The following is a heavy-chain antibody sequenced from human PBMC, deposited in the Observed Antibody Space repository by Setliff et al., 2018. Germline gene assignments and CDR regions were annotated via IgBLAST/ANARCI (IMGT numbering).Heavy chain of an antibody. CDR3: VPGRGS. D-gene: IGHD6-25*01. J-gene: IGHJ5*02. CDR2: INPHASEK. Sequence: WIRQPPGKGLEWLASINPHASEKYYIDSVRGRFTISRDNAQNTLYLHMNNLRAEDTAVFYCVPGRGSWGQGALVTVSS. V-gene: IGHV3-7*01.